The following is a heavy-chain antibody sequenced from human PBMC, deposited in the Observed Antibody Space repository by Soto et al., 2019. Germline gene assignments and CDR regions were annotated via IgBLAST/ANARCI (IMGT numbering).Heavy chain of an antibody. V-gene: IGHV3-30*18. CDR1: GFTFSSYG. CDR2: ISYDGSNK. Sequence: QPGGSLRLSCAASGFTFSSYGMHWVRQAPGKGLEWVAVISYDGSNKYYADSVKGRFTISRDNSKNTLYLQMNSLRAEDTAVYYCAKDLWRYQVVAATKPPDYWGQGTLVTVSS. CDR3: AKDLWRYQVVAATKPPDY. D-gene: IGHD2-15*01. J-gene: IGHJ4*02.